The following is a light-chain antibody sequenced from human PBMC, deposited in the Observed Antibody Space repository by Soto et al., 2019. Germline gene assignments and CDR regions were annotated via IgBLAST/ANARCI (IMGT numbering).Light chain of an antibody. CDR1: QSVSSN. Sequence: IVMTQSPATLSVSPGERATLSCRASQSVSSNLAWYQQKPGQAPRLLIYGASSRATGIPDRFSGSGSGTDFTLTISRLEPEDFAVYYCQHYGSSWTFGQGTRLEI. J-gene: IGKJ5*01. V-gene: IGKV3-20*01. CDR3: QHYGSSWT. CDR2: GAS.